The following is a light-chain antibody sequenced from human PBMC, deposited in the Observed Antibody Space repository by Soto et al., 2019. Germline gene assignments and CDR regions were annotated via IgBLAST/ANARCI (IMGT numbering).Light chain of an antibody. CDR3: SSYTGGNPSYV. CDR2: EDT. J-gene: IGLJ1*01. Sequence: QSVLSQHPSPFGSPGQSVAISCTGTSGDVGGYDYVYWYQQQPGKAPKHMIYEDTIRPSGVADRVPGSKSGDRASLTVSGLQAEDEADYYCSSYTGGNPSYVFGPGTKVTV. V-gene: IGLV2-8*01. CDR1: SGDVGGYDY.